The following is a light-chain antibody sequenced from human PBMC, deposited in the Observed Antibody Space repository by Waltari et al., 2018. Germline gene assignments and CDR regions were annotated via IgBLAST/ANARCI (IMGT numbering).Light chain of an antibody. CDR3: HSRDSSGDVV. CDR2: GKN. V-gene: IGLV3-19*01. CDR1: SLRTYY. J-gene: IGLJ2*01. Sequence: SSELTQDPAVSVALGQTVRLTCQGDSLRTYYVSWFHQKPGQAPALVIYGKNNRPAGIPDRFSASSSGSTASLTIIGAQAEDEADYYCHSRDSSGDVVIGGGTKLTVV.